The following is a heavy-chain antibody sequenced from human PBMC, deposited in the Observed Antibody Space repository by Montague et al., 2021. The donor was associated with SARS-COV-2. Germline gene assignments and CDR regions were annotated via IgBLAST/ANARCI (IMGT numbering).Heavy chain of an antibody. CDR3: ARDSLTLDAFDT. CDR1: GGSISSGSSY. J-gene: IGHJ3*02. Sequence: TLSLTCTVSGGSISSGSSYWSWIRQPAGKGLEWIGRIYTSGSTNYNPSLKSRVTISVDTSKNQLSLKLSSVTAADTAVYYCARDSLTLDAFDTWGQGTMDTVSS. D-gene: IGHD3-9*01. V-gene: IGHV4-61*02. CDR2: IYTSGST.